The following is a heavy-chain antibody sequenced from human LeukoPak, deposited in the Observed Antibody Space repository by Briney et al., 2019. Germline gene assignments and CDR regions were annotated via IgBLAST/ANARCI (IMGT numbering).Heavy chain of an antibody. J-gene: IGHJ4*02. D-gene: IGHD5-18*01. CDR3: ARRRGIQLWLEYYFDY. CDR2: INHSGST. CDR1: GGSFSGYY. V-gene: IGHV4-34*01. Sequence: MPSETLSLTCAVYGGSFSGYYWSWIRQPPGKGLEWIGEINHSGSTNYNPSLKSRVTISVDTSKNQFSLKLSSVTAADTAVYYCARRRGIQLWLEYYFDYWGQGTLVTVSS.